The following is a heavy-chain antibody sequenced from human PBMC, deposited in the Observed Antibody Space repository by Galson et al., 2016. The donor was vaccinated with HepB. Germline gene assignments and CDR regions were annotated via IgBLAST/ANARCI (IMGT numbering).Heavy chain of an antibody. V-gene: IGHV3-7*03. CDR1: GFRFTSYW. CDR3: AKDMDV. Sequence: SLRLSCAASGFRFTSYWMTWVRQAPGKGLEWVASINVEGSDNYYVDTVKGRFTISRDKAKNSAFLQMNSLRGGDTATDYCAKDMDVSGQGTTVTVSS. CDR2: INVEGSDN. J-gene: IGHJ6*02.